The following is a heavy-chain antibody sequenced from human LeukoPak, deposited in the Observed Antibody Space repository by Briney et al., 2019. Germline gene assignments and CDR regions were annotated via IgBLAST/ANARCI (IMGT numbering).Heavy chain of an antibody. Sequence: GGSLRLSCVASGFTFSSYWMHWVRQAPGKGLVWVSRISSDGSSTSYADSVKGRFTISSDNAKNTVYLEMNSLRAEDTAVYYCARAWDVWGKGTTVTISS. CDR2: ISSDGSST. CDR3: ARAWDV. V-gene: IGHV3-74*01. J-gene: IGHJ6*04. CDR1: GFTFSSYW.